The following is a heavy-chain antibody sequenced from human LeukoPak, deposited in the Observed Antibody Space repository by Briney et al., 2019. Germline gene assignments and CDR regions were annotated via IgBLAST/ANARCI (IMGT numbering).Heavy chain of an antibody. Sequence: PGGSLRLSRAASGFTFSSYSMNWVRQAPGKGLEWVSSISSSSSYIYYADSVKGRFTISRDNAKNSLYLQMNSLRAEDTAVYYCARYSSWYNPANAFDIWGQGTLVTVSS. CDR2: ISSSSSYI. D-gene: IGHD6-13*01. CDR3: ARYSSWYNPANAFDI. CDR1: GFTFSSYS. J-gene: IGHJ3*02. V-gene: IGHV3-21*04.